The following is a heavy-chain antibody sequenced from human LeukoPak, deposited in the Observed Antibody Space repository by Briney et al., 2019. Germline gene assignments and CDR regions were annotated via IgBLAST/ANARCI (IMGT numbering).Heavy chain of an antibody. CDR1: GFTFSSYG. V-gene: IGHV3-30*18. CDR3: AKDLELEPAVGYYYYGMDV. D-gene: IGHD5-24*01. CDR2: ISYDGSNK. Sequence: PGGSLRLSCAASGFTFSSYGMHWVRQAPGMGLEWVAVISYDGSNKYYADSVKGRSTISRDNSKNTLYLQMNSLRAEDTAVYYCAKDLELEPAVGYYYYGMDVWGQGTTVTVSS. J-gene: IGHJ6*02.